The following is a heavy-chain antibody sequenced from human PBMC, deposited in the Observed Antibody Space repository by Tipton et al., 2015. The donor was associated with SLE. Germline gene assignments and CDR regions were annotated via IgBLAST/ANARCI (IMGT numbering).Heavy chain of an antibody. CDR2: ISPYNGNT. V-gene: IGHV1-18*01. J-gene: IGHJ4*02. D-gene: IGHD3-16*01. Sequence: QLVQSGGEMKKPGASVKVSCKASGYTFRNYGISWVRQAPGQGVEWMGWISPYNGNTKYGQKFQGRVTMTTDTATNTAYMELRSLTSDDTAIYYCARMFGRPRTPDLDYWGQGTLVTVSS. CDR3: ARMFGRPRTPDLDY. CDR1: GYTFRNYG.